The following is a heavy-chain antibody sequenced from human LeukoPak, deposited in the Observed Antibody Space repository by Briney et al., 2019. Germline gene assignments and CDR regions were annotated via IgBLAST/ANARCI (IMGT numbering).Heavy chain of an antibody. CDR3: AKEGGFIAAPFAPGYYYMDV. V-gene: IGHV3-23*01. CDR1: GFTFSSCA. CDR2: ISGSGATT. D-gene: IGHD6-13*01. J-gene: IGHJ6*03. Sequence: SGGSLRLSCAASGFTFSSCAMNWVRQAPGKGLEWVSAISGSGATTFYADSVKGRFTISRDNSKNTLYLQMNSLRAEDTAVYYCAKEGGFIAAPFAPGYYYMDVWGKGTTVTVSS.